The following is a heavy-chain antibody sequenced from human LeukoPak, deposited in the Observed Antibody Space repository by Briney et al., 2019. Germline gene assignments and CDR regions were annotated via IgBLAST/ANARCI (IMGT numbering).Heavy chain of an antibody. CDR3: ARAVYYDSSGRRAARAFDI. Sequence: SETLSLTCTVSGGSISSSSYYWGWIRQPPGKGLEWIGSIYYSGSTYYNPSLKSRVTISVDTSKNQFSLKLSSVTAADTAVYYCARAVYYDSSGRRAARAFDIWGQGTMVTVSS. V-gene: IGHV4-39*07. D-gene: IGHD3-22*01. CDR1: GGSISSSSYY. CDR2: IYYSGST. J-gene: IGHJ3*02.